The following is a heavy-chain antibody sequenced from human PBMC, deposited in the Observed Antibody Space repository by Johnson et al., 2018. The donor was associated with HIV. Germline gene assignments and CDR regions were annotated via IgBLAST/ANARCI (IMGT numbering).Heavy chain of an antibody. CDR2: SNSDGSTP. CDR3: EREWGVITFGGVIPRNAFDI. J-gene: IGHJ3*02. V-gene: IGHV3-74*01. Sequence: VQLVESGGGLVQPGGSLRLSCAASGFIFSRSWMHWVRHAPGKGLVWVSRSNSDGSTPTYADSVRGRFTSPTDNARNTLHLQMNCLRVEVTALYYCEREWGVITFGGVIPRNAFDIWGQGTMVTVSS. D-gene: IGHD3-16*02. CDR1: GFIFSRSW.